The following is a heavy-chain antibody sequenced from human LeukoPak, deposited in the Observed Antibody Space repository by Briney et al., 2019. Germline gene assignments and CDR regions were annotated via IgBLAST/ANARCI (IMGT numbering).Heavy chain of an antibody. CDR2: INAGNGNT. CDR3: ARDQSGSYDY. Sequence: APVKVSCKASGYTFTSNAMHWVRQAPGQRLEWMGWINAGNGNTKYSQKFQGRVTITRDTSASTAYMELSSLGSEDTAVYYCARDQSGSYDYWGQGTLVTVSS. V-gene: IGHV1-3*01. CDR1: GYTFTSNA. J-gene: IGHJ4*02. D-gene: IGHD1-26*01.